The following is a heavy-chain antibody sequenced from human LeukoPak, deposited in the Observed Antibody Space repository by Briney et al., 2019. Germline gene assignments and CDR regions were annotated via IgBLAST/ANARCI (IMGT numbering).Heavy chain of an antibody. CDR3: ARDRLLSGIQLWLHPRTHEGFDY. CDR1: GGSVSSGSYY. CDR2: IYYSGST. Sequence: SETLSLTCTVSGGSVSSGSYYWSRIRQPPGKGLEWIGYIYYSGSTNYNPSLKSRVTISVDTSKNQFSLKLSSVTAADTAVYYCARDRLLSGIQLWLHPRTHEGFDYWGQGTLVTVSS. V-gene: IGHV4-61*01. D-gene: IGHD5-18*01. J-gene: IGHJ4*02.